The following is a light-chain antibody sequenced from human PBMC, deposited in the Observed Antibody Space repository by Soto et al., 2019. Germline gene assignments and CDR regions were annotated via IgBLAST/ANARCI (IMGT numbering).Light chain of an antibody. CDR1: QSVSSN. Sequence: EIVMTQSPATLSVSAGERVTLSCRASQSVSSNLAWYQQKPGQAPRLLIYGASTRATGIPARFSGNGSGTDFTLTISSLQSEDFAVYYCQQYNNWPPLTFGGGTKVEIK. V-gene: IGKV3D-15*01. CDR2: GAS. CDR3: QQYNNWPPLT. J-gene: IGKJ4*01.